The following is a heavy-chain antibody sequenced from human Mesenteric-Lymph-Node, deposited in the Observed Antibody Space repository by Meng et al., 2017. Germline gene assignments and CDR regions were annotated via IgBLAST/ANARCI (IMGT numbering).Heavy chain of an antibody. J-gene: IGHJ4*02. CDR2: ISGSGDST. Sequence: GESLKISCAASGFTFSTYAMSWVRQSPGKGLEWVSAISGSGDSTYYADSVKGRFTISRDNSKNTLYLQMNSLRAEDTAVYYCAKLLGVSVVIQVDCWGQGTLVTVS. D-gene: IGHD3-16*02. CDR3: AKLLGVSVVIQVDC. V-gene: IGHV3-23*01. CDR1: GFTFSTYA.